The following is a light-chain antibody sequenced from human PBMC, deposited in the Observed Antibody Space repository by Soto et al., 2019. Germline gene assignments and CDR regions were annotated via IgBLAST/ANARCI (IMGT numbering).Light chain of an antibody. V-gene: IGLV2-14*01. Sequence: QCALAQPASVSGAAGQAITISCTGTSSDVGGYNYVSWYQQHPGKAPKLMIYDVTNRPSGVSNRFSGSKSGNTASLTISGLQAEDEADYYCNSYTSSRTYVFGVGTKVTVL. CDR3: NSYTSSRTYV. J-gene: IGLJ1*01. CDR2: DVT. CDR1: SSDVGGYNY.